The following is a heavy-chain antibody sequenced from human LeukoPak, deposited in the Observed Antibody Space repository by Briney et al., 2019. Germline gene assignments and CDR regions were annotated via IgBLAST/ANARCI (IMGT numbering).Heavy chain of an antibody. D-gene: IGHD3-10*01. CDR2: ISGSGGST. Sequence: GGSLRLSCAASGFTFSSYAMSWVRQAPGKGLEWVSAISGSGGSTYYADSVKGQFTISRDNSKNTLYLQMNSLRAEDTAVYYCARYDGGSGPFDYWGQGTLVTVSS. CDR3: ARYDGGSGPFDY. J-gene: IGHJ4*02. CDR1: GFTFSSYA. V-gene: IGHV3-23*01.